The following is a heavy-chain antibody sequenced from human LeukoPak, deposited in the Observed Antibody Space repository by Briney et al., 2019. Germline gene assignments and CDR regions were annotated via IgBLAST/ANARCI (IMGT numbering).Heavy chain of an antibody. D-gene: IGHD1-26*01. V-gene: IGHV3-23*01. Sequence: GGSLRLSCAASGFTFSTYAMSWVRQAPGKGLEWVSGISAGDDSTYYADSVKGRFTVSRDNSKNMLYLQMNSLRVEDTAVYYCAKDSGSYWGSFDYWGQGTLVTVSS. CDR3: AKDSGSYWGSFDY. CDR1: GFTFSTYA. J-gene: IGHJ4*02. CDR2: ISAGDDST.